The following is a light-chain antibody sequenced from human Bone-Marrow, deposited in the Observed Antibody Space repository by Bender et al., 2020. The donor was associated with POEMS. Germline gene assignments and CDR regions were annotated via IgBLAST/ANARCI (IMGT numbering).Light chain of an antibody. J-gene: IGLJ1*01. CDR3: SSYAPTNAFV. CDR1: SSDVGAYDY. V-gene: IGLV2-14*03. Sequence: QSALTQPASVSGSPGQSITISCTGTSSDVGAYDYVSWYQQHPGKAPKLVIYDVSDRPSGVSNRFSGSKSGNTASLTISGLQAEDEADYYCSSYAPTNAFVFGIGTKVTVL. CDR2: DVS.